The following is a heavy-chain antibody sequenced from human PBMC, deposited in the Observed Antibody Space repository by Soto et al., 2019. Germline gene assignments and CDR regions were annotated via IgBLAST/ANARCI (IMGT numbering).Heavy chain of an antibody. D-gene: IGHD3-10*01. CDR1: GGTFSSYA. CDR2: IIPIFGTV. CDR3: ARPSSRPKRVRGVIINEYFQH. V-gene: IGHV1-69*13. J-gene: IGHJ1*01. Sequence: ASVKVSCKASGGTFSSYAISWVRQAPGQGLEWMGGIIPIFGTVNYAQKFQGRVTITADESTSTAYMELSSLRSEDTAVYYCARPSSRPKRVRGVIINEYFQHWGQGTLVTVSS.